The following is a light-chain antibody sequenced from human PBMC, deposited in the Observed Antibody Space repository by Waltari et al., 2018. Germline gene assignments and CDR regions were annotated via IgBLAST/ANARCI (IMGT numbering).Light chain of an antibody. Sequence: QSALTQPASVSGSPGQSITISCTGTSSAIGAYNYVSWYQQHPGKTPKLMIYEVTYRPSSVSNRFSGSKSGNTASLSISGLQAEDEADYYCSSYTTSSTVVFGGGTKLTVL. CDR3: SSYTTSSTVV. J-gene: IGLJ2*01. CDR2: EVT. V-gene: IGLV2-14*01. CDR1: SSAIGAYNY.